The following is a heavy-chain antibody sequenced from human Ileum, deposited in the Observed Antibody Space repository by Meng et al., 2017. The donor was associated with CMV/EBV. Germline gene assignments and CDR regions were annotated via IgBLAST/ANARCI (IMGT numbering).Heavy chain of an antibody. CDR3: ALYYGGVGGRGY. CDR2: RYKNGTH. CDR1: GDPLSSDESP. Sequence: QVRLPGRGTGLVTPSKTLSFHCVVSGDPLSSDESPWSGIRGPAGNGLEGIGRRYKNGTHNYRASLKGGVTISMATSKTQFSLPLTSVTAADTAVYYCALYYGGVGGRGYWAQGTLVTVSS. V-gene: IGHV4-61*02. J-gene: IGHJ4*02. D-gene: IGHD2-21*01.